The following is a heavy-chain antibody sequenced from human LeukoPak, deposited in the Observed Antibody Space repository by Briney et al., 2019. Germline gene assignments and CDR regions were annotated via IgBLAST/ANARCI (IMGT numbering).Heavy chain of an antibody. D-gene: IGHD6-13*01. CDR2: IYYSGST. CDR1: GGSISSYY. J-gene: IGHJ3*02. V-gene: IGHV4-59*08. CDR3: ARPSAGAAGVYDAFDI. Sequence: ASETLSLTCTVSGGSISSYYWSWIRQPPGKGLEWIGYIYYSGSTNYNPSLKSRVTISVDTSKNQFSLKLSSVTAADTAVYYCARPSAGAAGVYDAFDIWGQGTMVTVSS.